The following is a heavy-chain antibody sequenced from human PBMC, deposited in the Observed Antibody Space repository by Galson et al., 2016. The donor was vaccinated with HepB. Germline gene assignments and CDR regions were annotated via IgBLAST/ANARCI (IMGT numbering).Heavy chain of an antibody. CDR2: ISSDGGTK. CDR3: ARMYCSSSSCYFDS. J-gene: IGHJ4*02. V-gene: IGHV3-33*01. CDR1: GFLFNYFG. Sequence: SLRLSCATSGFLFNYFGMHWVRQAPGKGLEWVATISSDGGTKYYADDVKGRFTISRDNSKNTLDLQMSSLKVDDTAVYYCARMYCSSSSCYFDSWGQGALVTVSS. D-gene: IGHD2-2*01.